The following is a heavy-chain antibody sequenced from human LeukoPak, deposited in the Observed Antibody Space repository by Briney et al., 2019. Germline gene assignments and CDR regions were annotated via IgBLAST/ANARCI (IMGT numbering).Heavy chain of an antibody. D-gene: IGHD3-22*01. CDR2: IRSDGST. CDR1: GFTVSSNY. V-gene: IGHV3-53*05. J-gene: IGHJ3*02. Sequence: PGGSLRLSCTASGFTVSSNYMSWVRQAPGKGLEWVSVIRSDGSTNHADSVKGRFTISRDNSKNTLYLQMNSLRAEDTAVYYCATYYYDSHDAFDIWGQGTMVTVSS. CDR3: ATYYYDSHDAFDI.